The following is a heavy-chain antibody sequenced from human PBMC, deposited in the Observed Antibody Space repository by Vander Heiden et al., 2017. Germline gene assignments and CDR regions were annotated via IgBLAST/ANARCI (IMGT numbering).Heavy chain of an antibody. CDR2: ISWNGGSV. Sequence: EVQLVESGGGLVQPGRSLRLSCAAPGFTFDDYAMQWVRQAPGKGLEWVSGISWNGGSVVYADSVKGRFTMSRDNAKNSLYLQMNSLRAEDTALYFCAKVRGAFSDAFDVWGHGTMVTISS. CDR1: GFTFDDYA. D-gene: IGHD1-26*01. J-gene: IGHJ3*01. CDR3: AKVRGAFSDAFDV. V-gene: IGHV3-9*01.